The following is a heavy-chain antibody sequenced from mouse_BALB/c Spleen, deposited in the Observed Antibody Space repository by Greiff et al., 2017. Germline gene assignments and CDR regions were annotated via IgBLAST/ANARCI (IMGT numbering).Heavy chain of an antibody. Sequence: VQLKESGPELVKPGASVKIPCKASGYTFTDYNMDWVKQSHGKSLEWIGDINPNNGGTIYNQKFKGKATLTVDKSSSTAYMELRSLTSEDTAVYYCARLLGRGWFAYWGQGTLVTVSA. CDR3: ARLLGRGWFAY. J-gene: IGHJ3*01. CDR1: GYTFTDYN. CDR2: INPNNGGT. V-gene: IGHV1-18*01. D-gene: IGHD4-1*01.